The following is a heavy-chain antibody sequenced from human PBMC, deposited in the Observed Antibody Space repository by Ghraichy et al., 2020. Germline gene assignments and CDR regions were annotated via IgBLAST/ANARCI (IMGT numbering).Heavy chain of an antibody. D-gene: IGHD1-26*01. CDR2: ISGSGGST. V-gene: IGHV3-23*01. Sequence: GGSLRLSCAASGFTFSSYAMSWVRQAPGKGLEWVSAISGSGGSTYYADSVKGRFTISRDNSKNTLYLQMNSLRAEDTAVYYCAKSTIVGATSNLGVDAFDIWGQGTMVTVSS. CDR3: AKSTIVGATSNLGVDAFDI. J-gene: IGHJ3*02. CDR1: GFTFSSYA.